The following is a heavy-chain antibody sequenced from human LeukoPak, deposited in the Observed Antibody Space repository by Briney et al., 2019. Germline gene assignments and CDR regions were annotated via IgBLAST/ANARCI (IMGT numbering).Heavy chain of an antibody. Sequence: GGSLRLSCAVSGYIFYDYGMRWVRQAPGKGLEWVAGINWNGGSTGYAASVKGRCTISRDNAKTALYLEMNSLRVEDTAFYYCVRLGRDGYTYGAAYWGQGALVTVSS. J-gene: IGHJ1*01. D-gene: IGHD5-24*01. V-gene: IGHV3-20*04. CDR2: INWNGGST. CDR3: VRLGRDGYTYGAAY. CDR1: GYIFYDYG.